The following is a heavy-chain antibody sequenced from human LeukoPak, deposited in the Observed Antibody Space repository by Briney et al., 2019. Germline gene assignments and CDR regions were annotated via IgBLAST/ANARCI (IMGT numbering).Heavy chain of an antibody. CDR2: IKQDGSEK. J-gene: IGHJ4*02. D-gene: IGHD3-3*01. Sequence: GVSLRLSCAASGFTFSSYWMSWVRQAPGKGLEWVANIKQDGSEKYYVDSVRGRFTISRDNTKNSLYLQMSSLRAEDTAVYYCATDRGWRTSGYYLYYFEYWGQGTLVTFSS. V-gene: IGHV3-7*01. CDR1: GFTFSSYW. CDR3: ATDRGWRTSGYYLYYFEY.